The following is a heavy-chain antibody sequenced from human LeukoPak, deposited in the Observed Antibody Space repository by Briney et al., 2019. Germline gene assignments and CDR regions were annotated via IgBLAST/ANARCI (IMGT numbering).Heavy chain of an antibody. J-gene: IGHJ4*02. CDR3: ARADEDIVATTFDY. D-gene: IGHD5-12*01. CDR1: GFAFSSYG. V-gene: IGHV3-30*03. CDR2: ISYDGSNK. Sequence: PGGSLRLSCAASGFAFSSYGMHWVRQAPGKGLEWVAVISYDGSNKYYADSVKGRFTISRDNSKNTLYLQMNSLRAEDTAVYYCARADEDIVATTFDYWGQGTLVTVSS.